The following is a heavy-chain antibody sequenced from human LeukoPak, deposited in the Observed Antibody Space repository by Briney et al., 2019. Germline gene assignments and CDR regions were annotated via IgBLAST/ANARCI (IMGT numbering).Heavy chain of an antibody. V-gene: IGHV1-18*01. Sequence: GASVKVSCKASGYTFTSYGISWVRQAPGQGLEWMGWISAYNGNTNYAQKLQGRVTMTTDTSTSTAYMELRSLRSDDTAVYYCAREYLIAYDYGDYATPDYYYGMDVWGQGTTVTVS. D-gene: IGHD4-17*01. CDR2: ISAYNGNT. CDR1: GYTFTSYG. J-gene: IGHJ6*02. CDR3: AREYLIAYDYGDYATPDYYYGMDV.